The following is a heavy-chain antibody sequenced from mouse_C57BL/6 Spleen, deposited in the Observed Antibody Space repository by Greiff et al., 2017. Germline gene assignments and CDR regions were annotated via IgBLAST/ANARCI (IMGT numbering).Heavy chain of an antibody. CDR2: ISYDGSN. J-gene: IGHJ4*01. Sequence: VQLQQSGPGLVKPSQSLSLTCSVTGYSITSGYYWNWLRQFPGNKLEWMGYISYDGSNNYNPSLKNRISITRDTSKNQFFLKLNSVTTEDTATYYCARGGIVTTLEYYAMDYWGQGTSVTVSS. CDR3: ARGGIVTTLEYYAMDY. D-gene: IGHD2-5*01. V-gene: IGHV3-6*01. CDR1: GYSITSGYY.